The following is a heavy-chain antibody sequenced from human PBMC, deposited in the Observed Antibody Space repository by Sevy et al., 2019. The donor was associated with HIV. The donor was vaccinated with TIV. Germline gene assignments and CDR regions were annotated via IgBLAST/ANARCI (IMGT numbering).Heavy chain of an antibody. CDR2: FDPEDGET. V-gene: IGHV1-24*01. J-gene: IGHJ4*02. D-gene: IGHD3-22*01. Sequence: ASVKVSCKVSGYTLSQISMHWVRQAPGKGLEWMGSFDPEDGETIYAQKFQARVTMTEETATDTAYMELSSLRSDDTAVYYCATTKDYYDSSGSPFDSWGQGTLVTVSS. CDR3: ATTKDYYDSSGSPFDS. CDR1: GYTLSQIS.